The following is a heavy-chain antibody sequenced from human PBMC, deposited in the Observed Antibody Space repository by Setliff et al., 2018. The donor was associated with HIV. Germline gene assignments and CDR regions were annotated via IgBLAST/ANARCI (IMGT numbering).Heavy chain of an antibody. J-gene: IGHJ4*02. CDR2: TIPVLSMS. Sequence: SVKVSCKASEDTFNSYTIHWVRQTPGQGPEWMGRTIPVLSMSNFALKFQGRGSIFADKSTSTAYLGLNGLTSEDTAIYYCATSFGSGVAPFDNWGQGTWVTVSS. CDR3: ATSFGSGVAPFDN. CDR1: EDTFNSYT. V-gene: IGHV1-69*02. D-gene: IGHD3-10*01.